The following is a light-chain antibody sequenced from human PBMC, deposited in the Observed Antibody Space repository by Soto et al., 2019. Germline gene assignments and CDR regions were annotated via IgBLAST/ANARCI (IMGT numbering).Light chain of an antibody. V-gene: IGKV1-5*03. CDR1: QSINSW. J-gene: IGKJ1*01. CDR3: QQDNTDWT. Sequence: DIQMTQSPSTLSASVGDRVTITCRASQSINSWLTWYQQKPGKAPKLLIYKASTLESGVPSRFSGSGSGTEFTLTISSLQPDDFATYYCQQDNTDWTFGQGTKVEIK. CDR2: KAS.